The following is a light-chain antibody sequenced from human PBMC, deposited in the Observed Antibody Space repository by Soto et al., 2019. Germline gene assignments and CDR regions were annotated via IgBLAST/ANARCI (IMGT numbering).Light chain of an antibody. J-gene: IGKJ1*01. Sequence: EIVMTQFPATLSVSPGDRVTLSCRASEDVYSNLAWYQQKPGQAPRLLIYGASTRATCIPARISGSGSGADFTLTINSLQSEDFAVYYCQQYKNWPPWTFGQGTKVEIK. CDR2: GAS. CDR3: QQYKNWPPWT. V-gene: IGKV3-15*01. CDR1: EDVYSN.